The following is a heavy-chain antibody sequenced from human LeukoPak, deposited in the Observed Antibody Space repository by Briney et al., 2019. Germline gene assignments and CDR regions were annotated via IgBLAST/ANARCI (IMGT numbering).Heavy chain of an antibody. V-gene: IGHV3-66*01. J-gene: IGHJ4*02. CDR3: AGEGSGLWFGEQRYFDY. Sequence: GGSLRLSCAASGFTVSSNYMSWVRQAPGKGLEWVSVIYSGGSTYYADSVKGRFTISRDNSKNTLYLQMNSLRAEDTAVYYCAGEGSGLWFGEQRYFDYWGQGTLVTVSS. CDR2: IYSGGST. CDR1: GFTVSSNY. D-gene: IGHD3-10*01.